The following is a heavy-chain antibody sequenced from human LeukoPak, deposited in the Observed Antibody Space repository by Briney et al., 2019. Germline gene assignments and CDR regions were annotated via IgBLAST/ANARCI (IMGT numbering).Heavy chain of an antibody. CDR1: GFTFSSYA. Sequence: GGSLRLSCAASGFTFSSYAMSWVRQAPGKGLEWVSAISGSGGSTYYADSVKGRFTISRDNSKNTLYLQMNSLRAEDTAVYYCANGETKYYDYVWGSYRLFDPWGQGTLVTVSS. CDR2: ISGSGGST. D-gene: IGHD3-16*02. CDR3: ANGETKYYDYVWGSYRLFDP. J-gene: IGHJ5*02. V-gene: IGHV3-23*01.